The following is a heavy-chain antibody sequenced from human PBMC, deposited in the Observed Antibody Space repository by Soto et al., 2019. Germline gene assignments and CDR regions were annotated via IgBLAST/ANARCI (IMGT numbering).Heavy chain of an antibody. V-gene: IGHV1-69*13. CDR3: AREYYDFWSGPRRYFDY. Sequence: VKVSCKASGGTFSSYAISWVRQAPGQGLEWMGGIIPIFGTANYAQKFQGRVTITADESTSTAYMELSSLRSEDTAVYYCAREYYDFWSGPRRYFDYWGQGTLVTVSS. CDR1: GGTFSSYA. J-gene: IGHJ4*02. CDR2: IIPIFGTA. D-gene: IGHD3-3*01.